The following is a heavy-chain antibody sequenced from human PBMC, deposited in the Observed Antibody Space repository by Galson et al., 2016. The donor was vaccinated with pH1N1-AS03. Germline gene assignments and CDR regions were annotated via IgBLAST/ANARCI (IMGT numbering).Heavy chain of an antibody. CDR2: ITSDSSHI. J-gene: IGHJ4*02. CDR3: ARDYRAYDYSDY. CDR1: GFTFSTYS. V-gene: IGHV3-21*04. Sequence: SLRLSCAASGFTFSTYSMNWVRQAPGKGLEWVSFITSDSSHIYYAASLKGRFTISRDNAKNSLYLQMNSLRAEDTAVYFCARDYRAYDYSDYWGQGTLVTVSS. D-gene: IGHD3-16*02.